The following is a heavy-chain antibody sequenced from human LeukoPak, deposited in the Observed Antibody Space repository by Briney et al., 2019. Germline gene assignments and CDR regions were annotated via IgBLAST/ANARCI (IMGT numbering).Heavy chain of an antibody. CDR3: ASPLYYDTRGFYYQVFD. Sequence: GGSLRLSCAASGFNLNSYWISWVRQAPGKGLEWLANINQDGSEKYYVDSVKGRFTISRDTAKNSLYLQMNSLRAEDTAVYYCASPLYYDTRGFYYQVFDWGQGTLVTVSS. V-gene: IGHV3-7*05. CDR1: GFNLNSYW. D-gene: IGHD3-22*01. J-gene: IGHJ4*02. CDR2: INQDGSEK.